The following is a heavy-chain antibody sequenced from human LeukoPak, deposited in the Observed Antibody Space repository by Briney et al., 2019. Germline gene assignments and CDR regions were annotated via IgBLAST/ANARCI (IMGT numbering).Heavy chain of an antibody. J-gene: IGHJ4*02. CDR1: GYSFSNDY. CDR2: VHPDGRI. Sequence: KRGESLKISCKGSGYSFSNDYIGWVRQMPGKGLEWMGIVHPDGRIKYSPSFEGQVTISADKSVNTAYVHWSSLKASDSAMYYCAKLTYHNPTHYFDYWGQGTQVTVSS. CDR3: AKLTYHNPTHYFDY. V-gene: IGHV5-51*01. D-gene: IGHD1-14*01.